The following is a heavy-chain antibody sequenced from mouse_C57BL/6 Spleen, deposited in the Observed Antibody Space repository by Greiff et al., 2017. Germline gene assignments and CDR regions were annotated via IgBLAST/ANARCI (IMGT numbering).Heavy chain of an antibody. CDR1: GYTFTSYW. CDR3: ARRRLRREYYFDY. D-gene: IGHD2-4*01. J-gene: IGHJ2*01. CDR2: IYPGSGST. Sequence: VQLQQPGAELVKPGASVKVSCKASGYTFTSYWMHWVKQRPGQGLEWIGDIYPGSGSTNYNEKFKSKATLTVDTSSSTAYMQLSSLTSEDSAVYYCARRRLRREYYFDYWGQGTTLTVSS. V-gene: IGHV1-55*01.